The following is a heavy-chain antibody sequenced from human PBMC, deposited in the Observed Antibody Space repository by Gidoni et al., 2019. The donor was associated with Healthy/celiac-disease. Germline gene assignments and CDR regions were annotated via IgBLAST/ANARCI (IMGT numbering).Heavy chain of an antibody. CDR1: GCTCSSYG. V-gene: IGHV3-33*01. Sequence: QVQLVESGGGVVQPGRSLRLSWAASGCTCSSYGMHWVRQAPGKELEWVAVSWYDGSNKDYADSVMGRFTISRDNSKTTLYLQMTRLSAEDTAVYYCARLTPNYYYYGMDVWGQGTTVPVSS. CDR3: ARLTPNYYYYGMDV. CDR2: SWYDGSNK. J-gene: IGHJ6*02.